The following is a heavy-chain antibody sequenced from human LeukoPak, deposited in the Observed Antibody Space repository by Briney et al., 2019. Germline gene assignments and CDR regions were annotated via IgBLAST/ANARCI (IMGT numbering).Heavy chain of an antibody. CDR1: GFTFSSYS. D-gene: IGHD1-1*01. CDR2: ISSFSRYI. CDR3: ARTRAGIQAGFDY. J-gene: IGHJ4*02. V-gene: IGHV3-21*01. Sequence: GGSLRLSCAASGFTFSSYSMNWVRQAPGKGLRWVSSISSFSRYIYYADSVKGRFTISRDNARNSLYLQMNSLRVEDTAVYYCARTRAGIQAGFDYWGQGTLVTVSS.